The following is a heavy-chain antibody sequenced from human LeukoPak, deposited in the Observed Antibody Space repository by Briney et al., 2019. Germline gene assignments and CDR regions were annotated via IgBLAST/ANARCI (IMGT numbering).Heavy chain of an antibody. Sequence: ASVKVSCKASGYTFTSYGISWVRQAPGQGLEWMGWISAYNGNTNYAQKLQGRVTMTTDTSTSTAHMELRSLRSDDTAVYYCARDPGTTMTPHNWFDPWGPGTLVTVSS. CDR2: ISAYNGNT. CDR1: GYTFTSYG. V-gene: IGHV1-18*01. D-gene: IGHD4-11*01. J-gene: IGHJ5*02. CDR3: ARDPGTTMTPHNWFDP.